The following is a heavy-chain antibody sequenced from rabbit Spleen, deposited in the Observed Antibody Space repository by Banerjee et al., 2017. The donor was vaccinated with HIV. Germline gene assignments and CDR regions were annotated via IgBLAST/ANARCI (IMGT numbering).Heavy chain of an antibody. J-gene: IGHJ6*01. D-gene: IGHD1-1*01. Sequence: QEQLVESGGGLVKPEGSLALTCKASGFDLSSYWMCWVRQAPGKGLELIACIYTGSTGTTYYASWAKGRFTVTRSTSLNTVDLKMTSLTAADTATYFCARDTSSSFSSYGMDLWARGPSSPS. CDR1: GFDLSSYW. CDR2: IYTGSTGTT. V-gene: IGHV1S43*01. CDR3: ARDTSSSFSSYGMDL.